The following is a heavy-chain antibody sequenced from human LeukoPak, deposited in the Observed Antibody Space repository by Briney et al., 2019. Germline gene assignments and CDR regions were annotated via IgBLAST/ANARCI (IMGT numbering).Heavy chain of an antibody. CDR1: GYSISNDYY. J-gene: IGHJ4*02. CDR2: IYYSGST. Sequence: SETLSLTCTVSGYSISNDYYWGWIRQSPGKGLEWIGSIYYSGSTYYNPSLKSRVTISVDTSKNQFSLKLNSVTAADTAVYYCARRAWELGYCSSTSCYGAFDYWGQGTLVTVSS. V-gene: IGHV4-38-2*02. D-gene: IGHD2-2*01. CDR3: ARRAWELGYCSSTSCYGAFDY.